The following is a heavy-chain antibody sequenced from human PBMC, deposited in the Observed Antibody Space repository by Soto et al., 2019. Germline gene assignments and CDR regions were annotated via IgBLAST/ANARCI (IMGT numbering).Heavy chain of an antibody. J-gene: IGHJ6*02. CDR1: GYSFTSYW. CDR3: ASATTRYYYGMDV. D-gene: IGHD1-26*01. Sequence: RGESLKISCKGSGYSFTSYWIGWVRQMPGKGLEWMGIIYPGDSDTRYSPSFQGQVTISADKSISTAYLQWSSLKASDTAMYYCASATTRYYYGMDVWGQGTTVTVSS. V-gene: IGHV5-51*01. CDR2: IYPGDSDT.